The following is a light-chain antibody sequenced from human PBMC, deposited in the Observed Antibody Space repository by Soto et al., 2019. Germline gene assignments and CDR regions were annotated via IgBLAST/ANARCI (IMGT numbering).Light chain of an antibody. Sequence: EIVLTQSPATLSLSPGERATLSCRASQSVSSYLAWYQQKPGQAPRLLLYDASNRATGIPARFSGSGSGTDFTLTISSLEPEDFSVYYCQQRSNWPLTFGGGTKVELK. CDR2: DAS. J-gene: IGKJ4*01. V-gene: IGKV3-11*01. CDR1: QSVSSY. CDR3: QQRSNWPLT.